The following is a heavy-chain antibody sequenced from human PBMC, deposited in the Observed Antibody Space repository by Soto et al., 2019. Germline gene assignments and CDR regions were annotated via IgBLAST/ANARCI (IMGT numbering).Heavy chain of an antibody. CDR3: ARESGENRTYEAH. V-gene: IGHV4-4*07. CDR1: GAYISDFP. J-gene: IGHJ1*01. D-gene: IGHD1-26*01. Sequence: QVQQLESGPGLVKPWDTLSLTCTVTGAYISDFPWSWIRQPAGKGLEWIGRITVNGNTQYNPSFRSRVRMSVDTYRNQLPRNLQSATAADTALYYCARESGENRTYEAHWGQGTLVTVSS. CDR2: ITVNGNT.